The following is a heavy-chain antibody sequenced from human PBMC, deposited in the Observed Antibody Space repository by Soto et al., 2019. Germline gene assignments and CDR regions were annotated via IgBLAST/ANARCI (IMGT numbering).Heavy chain of an antibody. J-gene: IGHJ6*02. Sequence: SETLSLTCTVSGDSVSSGSYFWSWIRQPPGKGLEYIAYISSSGSTNYNPSLESRVTISLDTSKNQVSLKLNSVTAADTAVYYCARVVIMYYYGMDVWGQGTTVTVSS. V-gene: IGHV4-61*01. CDR1: GDSVSSGSYF. CDR2: ISSSGST. D-gene: IGHD3-3*01. CDR3: ARVVIMYYYGMDV.